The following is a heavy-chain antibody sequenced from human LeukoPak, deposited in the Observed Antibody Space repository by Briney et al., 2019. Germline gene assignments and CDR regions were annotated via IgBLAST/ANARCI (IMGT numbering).Heavy chain of an antibody. CDR2: ISGSGGST. V-gene: IGHV3-23*01. D-gene: IGHD3-3*01. CDR1: GFTFSSYA. J-gene: IGHJ4*02. Sequence: GGSLRLSCAASGFTFSSYAMSWVRQAPGKGLEWVSAISGSGGSTYYADSVKGRFTISRDNSKNTLYLQMNSLRAEDTAVYYCANHGGREWLLYAPFDYWGQGTLVTVSS. CDR3: ANHGGREWLLYAPFDY.